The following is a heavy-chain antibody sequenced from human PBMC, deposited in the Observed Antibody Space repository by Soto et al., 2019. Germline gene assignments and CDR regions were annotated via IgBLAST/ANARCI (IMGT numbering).Heavy chain of an antibody. Sequence: PSETLSLTCTVSGGSISSGGYYWSWIRQPPGKGLEWIGSIYYSGTTYYNPSLKSRVTMSVDTSRNQFSLKLSSVTAADTAVYYCARRIYGSGSFFDYWGQGTLVTVSS. CDR3: ARRIYGSGSFFDY. CDR2: IYYSGTT. CDR1: GGSISSGGYY. J-gene: IGHJ4*02. V-gene: IGHV4-39*01. D-gene: IGHD3-10*01.